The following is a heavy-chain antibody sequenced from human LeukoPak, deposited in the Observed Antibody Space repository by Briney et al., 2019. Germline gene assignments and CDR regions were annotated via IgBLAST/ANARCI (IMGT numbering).Heavy chain of an antibody. CDR3: AKWGLQWFGEFSALDY. Sequence: GGSLRLSCAASGFTFSSYAMSWVRQAPGKGLEWVSAISGSGGSTYYADSVRGRFTISRDNSKNTLYLQMNSLRAEDTAVYYCAKWGLQWFGEFSALDYWGQGTLVTVSS. CDR1: GFTFSSYA. CDR2: ISGSGGST. D-gene: IGHD3-10*01. V-gene: IGHV3-23*01. J-gene: IGHJ4*02.